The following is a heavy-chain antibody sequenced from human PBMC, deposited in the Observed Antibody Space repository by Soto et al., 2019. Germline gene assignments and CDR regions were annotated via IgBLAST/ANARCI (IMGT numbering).Heavy chain of an antibody. CDR3: ARDLTLLDY. V-gene: IGHV3-48*01. Sequence: PGGSLRLSCAASGFTFSSYSMNWVRQAPGKGLEWVSYIGRSSATIYYADSVKGRFTISRDNAKNSLYLQMNSLRADDTAVYYCARDLTLLDYWGQGTLVTVSS. J-gene: IGHJ4*02. CDR2: IGRSSATI. CDR1: GFTFSSYS.